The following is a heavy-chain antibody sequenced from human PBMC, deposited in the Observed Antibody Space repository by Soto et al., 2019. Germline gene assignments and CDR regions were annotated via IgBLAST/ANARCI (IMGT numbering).Heavy chain of an antibody. CDR3: AREGYYSVSGRYSPARYYGMDV. D-gene: IGHD3-10*01. CDR1: GYTFTSYA. V-gene: IGHV1-3*01. Sequence: ASVKVSCKASGYTFTSYAMHWVRQAPGQRLEWMGWINAGNGNTKYSQKFQGRVTMTTDTSTRTAYMELKSLRSDDTAVYYCAREGYYSVSGRYSPARYYGMDVWGQGTTVTVSS. J-gene: IGHJ6*02. CDR2: INAGNGNT.